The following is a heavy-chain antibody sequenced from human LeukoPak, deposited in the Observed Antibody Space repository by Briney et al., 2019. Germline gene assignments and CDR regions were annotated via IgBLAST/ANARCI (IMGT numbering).Heavy chain of an antibody. Sequence: GGSLRLSCAASGFTFSSYTMKWVRQAPGKGLEWVSSISSSSSYIYYADSVKGRFTVSRDNAKNSLFLQMNSLRAEDTAVYFCARATWDPNYYYYMDVWGKGTTVTISS. J-gene: IGHJ6*03. CDR1: GFTFSSYT. CDR3: ARATWDPNYYYYMDV. CDR2: ISSSSSYI. V-gene: IGHV3-21*01. D-gene: IGHD1-26*01.